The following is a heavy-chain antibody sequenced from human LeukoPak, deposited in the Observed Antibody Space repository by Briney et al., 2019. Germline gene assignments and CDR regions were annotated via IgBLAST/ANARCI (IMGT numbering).Heavy chain of an antibody. CDR3: ARHELRYYDSSGYYYNY. CDR1: GYSFTSYW. CDR2: IDPSDSYT. D-gene: IGHD3-22*01. J-gene: IGHJ4*02. Sequence: GESLKISCKGSGYSFTSYWISWVRQMPGKGLEWMGRIDPSDSYTNYSPSFQGHVAISADKSISTASLQWSSLKASDTAMYYCARHELRYYDSSGYYYNYWGQGTLVTVSS. V-gene: IGHV5-10-1*01.